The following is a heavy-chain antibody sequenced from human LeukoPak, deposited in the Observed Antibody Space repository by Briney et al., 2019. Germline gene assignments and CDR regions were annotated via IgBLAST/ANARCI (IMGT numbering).Heavy chain of an antibody. CDR1: GSIFSCYS. V-gene: IGHV3-21*01. Sequence: GGPLRPSCAASGSIFSCYSMKWVRQAPGKGLEWVSTINRTSAYIYYVDSVKGRFTISRDNAKNSVYLQIDRLRDEDTAVYYCARDERRYCRDSCCYPGDYWGQGTLVTVSS. CDR2: INRTSAYI. J-gene: IGHJ4*02. CDR3: ARDERRYCRDSCCYPGDY. D-gene: IGHD2-15*01.